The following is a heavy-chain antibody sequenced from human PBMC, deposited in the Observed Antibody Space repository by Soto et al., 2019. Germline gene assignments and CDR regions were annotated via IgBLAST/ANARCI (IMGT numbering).Heavy chain of an antibody. D-gene: IGHD2-21*01. CDR2: IRSKANNYAT. CDR1: GLTFSGSA. J-gene: IGHJ6*03. Sequence: EVQLVESGGGLVQPGGSLKLSCAASGLTFSGSAMHWVRQASGTGLEWVGRIRSKANNYATAYAASVKGRFTISRDDSTNTAYLQMNSLKTEDTAVYYCMSLVVVIATAPYLDVWGKGTTVTVSS. V-gene: IGHV3-73*01. CDR3: MSLVVVIATAPYLDV.